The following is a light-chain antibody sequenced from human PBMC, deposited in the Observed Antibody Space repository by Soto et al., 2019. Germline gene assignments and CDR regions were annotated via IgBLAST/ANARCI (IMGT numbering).Light chain of an antibody. J-gene: IGKJ1*01. Sequence: DIQMTQSPSTLSASVGDRVTITCRASQSISSWLAWYQQKPGKAPKLLIYKASSLESGVPSRFSGSGSGTEFTLPLSSLQPDDFATYYCQQYNSYSLAFGQGTKVEIK. CDR3: QQYNSYSLA. CDR2: KAS. CDR1: QSISSW. V-gene: IGKV1-5*03.